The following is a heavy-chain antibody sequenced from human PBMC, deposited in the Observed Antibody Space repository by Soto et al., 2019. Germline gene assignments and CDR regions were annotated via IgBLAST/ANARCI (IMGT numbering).Heavy chain of an antibody. CDR1: GFICSSYD. Sequence: QPGGSLRLSCAASGFICSSYDMSWVRQAPGKGLEWVSTILVGGSTHYPDSVKGRFTISRDNSKNTVFLQMNSLTAGDTAVYYCAKATATGGGAFDICGQGTMVTVSS. V-gene: IGHV3-23*01. CDR2: ILVGGST. D-gene: IGHD2-8*02. CDR3: AKATATGGGAFDI. J-gene: IGHJ3*02.